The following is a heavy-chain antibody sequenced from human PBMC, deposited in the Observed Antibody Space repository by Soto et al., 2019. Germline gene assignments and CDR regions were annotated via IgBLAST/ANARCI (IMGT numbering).Heavy chain of an antibody. V-gene: IGHV5-10-1*01. CDR2: IDPSDSQT. Sequence: GESLKISCKGSGYSFAGYWITWVRQKPGKGLEWMGRIDPSDSQTYYSPSFRGPVTISVTKSITTVFLQWSSLRTTDTAMYYCARLPARRDYYYYGMDVGGQGTTVTDSS. J-gene: IGHJ6*02. CDR3: ARLPARRDYYYYGMDV. CDR1: GYSFAGYW. D-gene: IGHD6-6*01.